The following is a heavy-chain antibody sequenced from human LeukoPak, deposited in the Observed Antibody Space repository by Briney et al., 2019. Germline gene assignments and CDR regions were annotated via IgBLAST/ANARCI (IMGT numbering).Heavy chain of an antibody. CDR2: ISGSGHDI. D-gene: IGHD1-1*01. CDR1: GFIFSEFY. J-gene: IGHJ4*02. V-gene: IGHV3-11*01. Sequence: GSLRLSCAASGFIFSEFYMSWVRQSPGKGLEWISYISGSGHDINYVDSVKGRFTVSRDNAKNSLYLQMNSLSADDTVIYYCARTARSGDIRGQGTLVTVSS. CDR3: ARTARSGDI.